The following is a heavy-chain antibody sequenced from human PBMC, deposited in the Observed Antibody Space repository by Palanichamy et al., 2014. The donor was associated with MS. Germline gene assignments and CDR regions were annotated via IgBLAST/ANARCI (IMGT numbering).Heavy chain of an antibody. J-gene: IGHJ3*01. Sequence: EVQLVESGGTLVQPGRSLRLSCATSGFTFDNYAIHWVRQVPGKGLQWVSGITWNGVRLGYAGSVKGRFTISRDNGNNSLHLQMSSLRTEDTALYYCARDIGSGSSTAFDVWGQGTMVIVSS. D-gene: IGHD1-26*01. CDR1: GFTFDNYA. V-gene: IGHV3-9*01. CDR3: ARDIGSGSSTAFDV. CDR2: ITWNGVRL.